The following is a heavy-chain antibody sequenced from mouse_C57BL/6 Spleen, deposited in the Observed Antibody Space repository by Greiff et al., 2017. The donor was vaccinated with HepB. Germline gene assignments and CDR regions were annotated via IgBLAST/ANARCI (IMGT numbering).Heavy chain of an antibody. Sequence: QVQLKESGAELVMPGASVKLSCKASGYTFTSYWMHWVKQRPGQGLEWIGEIDPSDSYTNYNQKFKGKSTLTVDKSSSTAYMQLSSLTSEDSAVYYCATLTHYYAMDYWGQGTSVTVSS. CDR1: GYTFTSYW. J-gene: IGHJ4*01. CDR3: ATLTHYYAMDY. V-gene: IGHV1-69*01. CDR2: IDPSDSYT.